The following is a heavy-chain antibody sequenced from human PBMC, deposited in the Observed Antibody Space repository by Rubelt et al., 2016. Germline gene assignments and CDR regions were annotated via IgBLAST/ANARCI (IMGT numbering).Heavy chain of an antibody. CDR3: ARGGAAAGNADY. CDR1: GGSFSGYY. J-gene: IGHJ4*02. CDR2: INHSGST. V-gene: IGHV4-34*01. Sequence: QVQLQQWGAGLLKPSETLSLTCAVYGGSFSGYYWSWIRQPPGKGLEWIGEINHSGSTNYNPSRKGGVTISVDRSKNQFSLKVSAVTAADTAVYYCARGGAAAGNADYWGQGTLVTVSS. D-gene: IGHD6-13*01.